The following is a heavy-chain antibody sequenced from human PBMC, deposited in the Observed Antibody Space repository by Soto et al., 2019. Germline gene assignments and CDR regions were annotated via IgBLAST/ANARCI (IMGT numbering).Heavy chain of an antibody. J-gene: IGHJ4*02. Sequence: QLQGLGPGLVKPSETLSLTCTISGDSISSSTYYWAWIRQPPGKGLEWIGSIYYSGSSYYNPSLKSRVTMSADTSKDQFSLSLSSVTAADTALYFCASSNSWQYYFDHCDQGTLVTVSS. CDR1: GDSISSSTYY. CDR2: IYYSGSS. CDR3: ASSNSWQYYFDH. D-gene: IGHD6-13*01. V-gene: IGHV4-39*01.